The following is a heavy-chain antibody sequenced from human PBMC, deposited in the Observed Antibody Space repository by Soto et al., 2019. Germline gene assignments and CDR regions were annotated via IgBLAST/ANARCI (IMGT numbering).Heavy chain of an antibody. Sequence: QVQLVESGGGVVQPGRSLRLACAASGFTFSSYGMHWVRQAPGKGLEWVAVISYDGSNKYYADSVKGRFTISKDNSKKTMYLQMHSLRAEDTAVYYCAKEGRDSSYFDYWGQGTLVTVSS. CDR1: GFTFSSYG. J-gene: IGHJ4*02. V-gene: IGHV3-30*18. CDR2: ISYDGSNK. D-gene: IGHD3-10*01. CDR3: AKEGRDSSYFDY.